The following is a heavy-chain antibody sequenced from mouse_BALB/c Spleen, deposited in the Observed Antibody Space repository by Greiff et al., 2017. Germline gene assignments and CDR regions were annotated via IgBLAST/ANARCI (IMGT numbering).Heavy chain of an antibody. V-gene: IGHV1-4*02. Sequence: QVQLQQSGTVLARPGASVKMSCKASGYTFTSYTMHWVKQRPGQGLEWIGYINPSSGYTEYNQKFKDKTTLTADKSSSTAYMQLSSLTSEDSAVYYCARGYEGGFAYWGQGTLVTVSA. J-gene: IGHJ3*01. CDR3: ARGYEGGFAY. CDR1: GYTFTSYT. D-gene: IGHD2-2*01. CDR2: INPSSGYT.